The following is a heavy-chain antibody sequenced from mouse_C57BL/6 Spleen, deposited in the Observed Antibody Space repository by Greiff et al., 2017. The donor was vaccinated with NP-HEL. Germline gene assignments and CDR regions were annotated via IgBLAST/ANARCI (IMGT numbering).Heavy chain of an antibody. J-gene: IGHJ4*01. D-gene: IGHD2-5*01. Sequence: QVQLQQPGAELVRPGSSVKLSCKASGYTFTSYWMHWVKQRPIQGLEWIGNIDPSDSETHYNQKFKDKATLTVDKSSSTAYMQLSSLTSEDSAVYYCARNHYSNYGYAMDYWGQGTSVTVSS. CDR1: GYTFTSYW. CDR2: IDPSDSET. CDR3: ARNHYSNYGYAMDY. V-gene: IGHV1-52*01.